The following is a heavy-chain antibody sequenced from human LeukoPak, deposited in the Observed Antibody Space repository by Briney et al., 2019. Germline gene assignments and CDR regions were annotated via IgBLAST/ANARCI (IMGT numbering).Heavy chain of an antibody. D-gene: IGHD4-17*01. CDR1: GYTFTSYG. V-gene: IGHV1-18*01. J-gene: IGHJ5*02. CDR2: ISAYNGNT. Sequence: ASVKVSCKASGYTFTSYGISWVRQAPGQGLEWMGWISAYNGNTNYAQKLQGRVTMTTDTSTSTAYMELRSLRSEDTAVYYCARFPVLSGDYAMWFDPWGQGTLVTVSS. CDR3: ARFPVLSGDYAMWFDP.